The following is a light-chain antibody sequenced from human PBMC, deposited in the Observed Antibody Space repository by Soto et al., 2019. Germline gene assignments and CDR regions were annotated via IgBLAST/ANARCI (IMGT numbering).Light chain of an antibody. CDR1: QDISNY. CDR2: DAS. V-gene: IGKV1-33*01. J-gene: IGKJ3*01. CDR3: QQYDNLTSFT. Sequence: DIHMTQSPSSLSASVGHRVTITCQASQDISNYLNWYQQEPGKAPKLLIYDASNLETGVPSRFSGSGSGTDFNLTISSLQPEDIATYYCQQYDNLTSFTFGPGTKVDI.